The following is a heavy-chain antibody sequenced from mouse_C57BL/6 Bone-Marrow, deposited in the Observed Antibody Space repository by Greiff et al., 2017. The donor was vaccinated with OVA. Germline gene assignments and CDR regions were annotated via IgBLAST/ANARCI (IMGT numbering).Heavy chain of an antibody. CDR2: INPSSGYT. V-gene: IGHV1-4*01. D-gene: IGHD2-1*01. J-gene: IGHJ2*01. CDR3: ARMRIYYGDFDY. Sequence: QVQLQQSGADLARPGASVKMSCKASGYTFTSYTMHWVKQRPGQGLEWIGYINPSSGYTKYTQKFKDKATLTADKSSSTAYMQLSSLTSEDSAVYYCARMRIYYGDFDYWGQGTTLTVSS. CDR1: GYTFTSYT.